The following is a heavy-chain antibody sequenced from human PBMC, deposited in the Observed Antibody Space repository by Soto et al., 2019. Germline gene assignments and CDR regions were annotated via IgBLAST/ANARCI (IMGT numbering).Heavy chain of an antibody. CDR2: IYPGDSDT. J-gene: IGHJ6*02. Sequence: PGEPLKISSKGSGYSFTSYCIGWVRQMPGKGLEWMGIIYPGDSDTRYSPSFQGQVTISADKSISTAYLQWSSLKASDTAMYYCARPGYYDSSGFETPYYYGMDVWGQGTTVTVSS. CDR3: ARPGYYDSSGFETPYYYGMDV. D-gene: IGHD3-22*01. CDR1: GYSFTSYC. V-gene: IGHV5-51*01.